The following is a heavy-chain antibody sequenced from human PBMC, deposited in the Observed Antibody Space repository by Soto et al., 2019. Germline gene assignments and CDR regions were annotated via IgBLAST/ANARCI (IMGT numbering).Heavy chain of an antibody. CDR1: GFTFSSYD. CDR2: ISVTGSGT. CDR3: ARTTTTKSRDY. D-gene: IGHD4-17*01. V-gene: IGHV3-23*01. J-gene: IGHJ4*02. Sequence: EVQLLESGGGLVQPGGSLGLSCAASGFTFSSYDMSWVRQAPGKGLEYVSSISVTGSGTYYAHSVKGRFTISRDNSKNTLYLQMNSLRVEDTAVYYCARTTTTKSRDYWGQGTLVTVSS.